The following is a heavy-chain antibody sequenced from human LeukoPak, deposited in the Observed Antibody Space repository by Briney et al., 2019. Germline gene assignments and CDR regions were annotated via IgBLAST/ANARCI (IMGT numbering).Heavy chain of an antibody. V-gene: IGHV3-66*01. CDR3: AKARYCSGGSCFPQLTPDY. CDR1: GFTVGSNY. D-gene: IGHD2-15*01. CDR2: IYSGGST. Sequence: GGSLRLSCAASGFTVGSNYMSWVRQAPGKGLEWVSIIYSGGSTFYADSVRDRFSISRDNSKNTLYLQMNSLRAEDTAVYYCAKARYCSGGSCFPQLTPDYWGQGTLVTVSS. J-gene: IGHJ4*02.